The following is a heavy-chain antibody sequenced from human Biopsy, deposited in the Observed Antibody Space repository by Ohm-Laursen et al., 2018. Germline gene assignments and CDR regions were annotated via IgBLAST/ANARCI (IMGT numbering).Heavy chain of an antibody. CDR2: FAPENGKT. D-gene: IGHD1-1*01. J-gene: IGHJ4*02. CDR3: AADINVWNVNY. V-gene: IGHV1-24*01. Sequence: SSVNVSCKVSGYTLTALSMHWVRQAPVRGLEWMGGFAPENGKTIYAQKFQGRITMTEDTSTDTAYMELSSLRSEDTAVYYCAADINVWNVNYWGQGTQVTVSS. CDR1: GYTLTALS.